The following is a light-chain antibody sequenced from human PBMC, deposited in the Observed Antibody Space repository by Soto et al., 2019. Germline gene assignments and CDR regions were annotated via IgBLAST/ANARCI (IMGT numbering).Light chain of an antibody. CDR2: AAS. J-gene: IGKJ1*01. Sequence: DIQMTQSPSSLSASVGDRVTITCRASQSISSYLNWYQQKPGKAPKLLIYAASSLQSGVPSRFSGSGSGTDFTLTISSLQPDDFATYYCQQYNSYSPITFGQGTKVDIK. CDR1: QSISSY. CDR3: QQYNSYSPIT. V-gene: IGKV1-39*01.